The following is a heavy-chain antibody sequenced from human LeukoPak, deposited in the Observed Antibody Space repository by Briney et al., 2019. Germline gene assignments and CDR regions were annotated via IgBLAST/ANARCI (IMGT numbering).Heavy chain of an antibody. J-gene: IGHJ3*02. CDR2: INPSGGST. V-gene: IGHV1-46*01. Sequence: GASVKVSCKASGYTFTNYGISWVRQAPGQGLEWMGIINPSGGSTSYAQKFQGRVTMTRDTSTSTVYMELSSLRSEDTAVYYCASLRIAVAANPTLEADDAFDIWGQGTMVTVSS. CDR1: GYTFTNYG. CDR3: ASLRIAVAANPTLEADDAFDI. D-gene: IGHD6-19*01.